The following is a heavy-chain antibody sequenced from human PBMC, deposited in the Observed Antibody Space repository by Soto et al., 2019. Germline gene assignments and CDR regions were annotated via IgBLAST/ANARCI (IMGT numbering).Heavy chain of an antibody. D-gene: IGHD4-17*01. J-gene: IGHJ4*02. CDR1: GFTFSNYW. CDR2: IKQDGSEK. V-gene: IGHV3-7*03. CDR3: ARRMTAVTIIDY. Sequence: EVQLVESGGGLVQPGGSLRLSCVASGFTFSNYWMTWVRQAPGKGLEWVANIKQDGSEKLYVGSVKGRFTVSRDNADNSLYLDMNSRRAEDTAVYYCARRMTAVTIIDYWGQGTLVTVSS.